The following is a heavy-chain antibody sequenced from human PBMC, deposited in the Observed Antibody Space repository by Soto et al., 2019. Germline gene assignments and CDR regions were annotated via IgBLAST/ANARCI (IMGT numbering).Heavy chain of an antibody. Sequence: QVQLVQSGAEVKKPGSSVKVSCKASGVTFSSETISWVRQAPGQGLEWVGGIIPLFGTANYAQKFQGRVTITADESTSTLYIELSSLRSAATAVYYCAPECGDNPASPFDSWGQGTLVTVSS. D-gene: IGHD2-21*01. CDR1: GVTFSSET. CDR2: IIPLFGTA. J-gene: IGHJ4*02. CDR3: APECGDNPASPFDS. V-gene: IGHV1-69*01.